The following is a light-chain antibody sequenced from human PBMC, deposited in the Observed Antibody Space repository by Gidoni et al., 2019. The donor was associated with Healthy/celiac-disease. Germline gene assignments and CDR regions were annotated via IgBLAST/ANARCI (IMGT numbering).Light chain of an antibody. Sequence: DIKMNQSPSAVSASVGDRVTITCRADQSIRSYLNCYQQKPGKAPKLLIYAASNLQSGVPSRFSGSGSGTDFTLTISSLQPEDFATYYCQQRHSHPRTFGQGTKVEIK. J-gene: IGKJ1*01. V-gene: IGKV1-39*01. CDR2: AAS. CDR1: QSIRSY. CDR3: QQRHSHPRT.